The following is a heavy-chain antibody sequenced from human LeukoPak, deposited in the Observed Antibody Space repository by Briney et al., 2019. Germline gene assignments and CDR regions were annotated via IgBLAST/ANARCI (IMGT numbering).Heavy chain of an antibody. D-gene: IGHD6-19*01. J-gene: IGHJ4*02. CDR2: ISSNGGST. CDR1: GFIFSSYA. CDR3: VKSDGSGWYLFMPDY. Sequence: GGSLRLSCAGSGFIFSSYAMHWVRQAPGKGLEYVSAISSNGGSTYYADSVKGRFTISRDNSKNTLYLQMSSLRAEDTAVYYCVKSDGSGWYLFMPDYWGQGTLVTVSS. V-gene: IGHV3-64D*09.